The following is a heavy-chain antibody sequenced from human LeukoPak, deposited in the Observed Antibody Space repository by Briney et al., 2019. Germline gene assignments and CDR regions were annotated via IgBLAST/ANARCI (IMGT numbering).Heavy chain of an antibody. CDR2: IYYSGST. J-gene: IGHJ5*02. Sequence: SETLSLTCTVSGGSISSYYWSWIRQPPGKGLEWIGYIYYSGSTNYNPSLKSRVIISVDTSKNQFSLKLSSVTAADTAVYYCARHGAWDWFDPWGQGTLVTVSS. D-gene: IGHD1-26*01. CDR3: ARHGAWDWFDP. V-gene: IGHV4-59*08. CDR1: GGSISSYY.